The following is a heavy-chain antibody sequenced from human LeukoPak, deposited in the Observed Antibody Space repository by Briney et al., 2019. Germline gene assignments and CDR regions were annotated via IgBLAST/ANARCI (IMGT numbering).Heavy chain of an antibody. D-gene: IGHD3-22*01. CDR3: AGYAGAYYYDSSGLFDY. CDR2: IYYSGST. Sequence: PSETLSLTCTVSGGSISSYYWSWIRQPPGKGLEWIGYIYYSGSTNYTPSLKSRVTISVDTSKNQFSLKLSSVTAADTAVYYCAGYAGAYYYDSSGLFDYWGQGTLVTVSS. CDR1: GGSISSYY. V-gene: IGHV4-59*01. J-gene: IGHJ4*02.